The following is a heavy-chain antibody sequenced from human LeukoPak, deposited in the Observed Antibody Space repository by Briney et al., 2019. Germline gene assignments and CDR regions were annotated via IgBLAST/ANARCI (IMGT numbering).Heavy chain of an antibody. D-gene: IGHD1-14*01. J-gene: IGHJ4*02. CDR2: IYYSGST. CDR1: GGSISSSSYY. CDR3: ADSPGTANNGFDY. Sequence: SETLSLTCTVSGGSISSSSYYWGWIRQPPGKGLEWIGSIYYSGSTYYNPSLKSRVTISVDTSKNQFSLKLSSVTAADTAVYYCADSPGTANNGFDYWGQGTLVTVSS. V-gene: IGHV4-39*01.